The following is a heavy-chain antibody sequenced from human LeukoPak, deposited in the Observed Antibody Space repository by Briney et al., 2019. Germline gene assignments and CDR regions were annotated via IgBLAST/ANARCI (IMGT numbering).Heavy chain of an antibody. V-gene: IGHV3-23*01. CDR2: ISGSGGST. CDR3: AKEVVVVPAAVVDY. D-gene: IGHD2-2*01. J-gene: IGHJ4*02. CDR1: GFTFSSYA. Sequence: GGSLRLSCAASGFTFSSYAMSWVRQAPGKGLEWVSAISGSGGSTYYADSVKGRFTISGDNSKNTLYLQMNSLRAEDTAVDYCAKEVVVVPAAVVDYWGQGTLVTVSS.